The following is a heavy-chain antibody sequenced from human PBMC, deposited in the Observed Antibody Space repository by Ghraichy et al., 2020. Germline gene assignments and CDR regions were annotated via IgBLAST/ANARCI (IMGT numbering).Heavy chain of an antibody. V-gene: IGHV4-39*01. J-gene: IGHJ4*02. D-gene: IGHD3-3*01. CDR1: GGSISSSSYY. CDR2: IYYSGST. Sequence: SETLSLACTVSGGSISSSSYYWGWIRQPPGKGLEWIGSIYYSGSTYYNPSLKSRVTISGDTSKNQFSLKLSSVTAADTAVYYCARVGVLEWLLYYFDYWGQGTLVTVSS. CDR3: ARVGVLEWLLYYFDY.